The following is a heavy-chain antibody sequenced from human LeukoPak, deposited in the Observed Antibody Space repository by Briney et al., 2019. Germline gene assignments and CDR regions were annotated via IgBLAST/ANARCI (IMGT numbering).Heavy chain of an antibody. J-gene: IGHJ5*02. CDR3: ARDLGGYDYGDYVGNWFDP. CDR2: IKQDETET. V-gene: IGHV3-7*01. CDR1: GFSFGTHW. Sequence: GGSLRLSCVASGFSFGTHWMAWVRQPPGAGPEWVANIKQDETETYYADAVRGRFTITRDNAKNTLYLQMNSLRAEDTAVYYCARDLGGYDYGDYVGNWFDPWGQGTLVTVSS. D-gene: IGHD4-17*01.